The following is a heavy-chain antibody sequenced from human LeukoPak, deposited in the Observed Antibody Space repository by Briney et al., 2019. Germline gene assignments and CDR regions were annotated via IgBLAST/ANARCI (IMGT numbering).Heavy chain of an antibody. J-gene: IGHJ4*02. CDR1: GGSISSYY. V-gene: IGHV4-59*12. CDR3: ARGSRYPDGGKEIVAATFLDY. Sequence: RSSETLSLTCTVSGGSISSYYWSWIRQPPGKGLEWIGYIYYSGSTNYNPSLKSRVTISVDTSKNQFSLKLSSVTAADTAVYYCARGSRYPDGGKEIVAATFLDYWGQGTLVTVSS. CDR2: IYYSGST. D-gene: IGHD2-15*01.